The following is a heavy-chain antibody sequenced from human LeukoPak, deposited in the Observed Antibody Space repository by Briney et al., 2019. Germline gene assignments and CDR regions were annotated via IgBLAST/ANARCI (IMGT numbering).Heavy chain of an antibody. CDR1: GFTFSSYA. CDR2: ISGSGGST. J-gene: IGHJ6*02. Sequence: QAGGSLRLSCAASGFTFSSYAMSWVRQAPGKGLEWASAISGSGGSTYYADSVKGRFTISRDNSKNTLYLQMNSLRAEDTAVYYCAKGALVTQTHPSRPPLYYYYGMDVWGQGTTVTVSS. V-gene: IGHV3-23*01. D-gene: IGHD2-21*01. CDR3: AKGALVTQTHPSRPPLYYYYGMDV.